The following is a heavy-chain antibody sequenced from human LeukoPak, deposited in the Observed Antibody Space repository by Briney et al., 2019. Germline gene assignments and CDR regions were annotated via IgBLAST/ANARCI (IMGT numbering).Heavy chain of an antibody. CDR3: AREPGSSAKAFDI. CDR2: IWYDGSNK. CDR1: GFTFSSYG. Sequence: QPGRSLRLSCAASGFTFSSYGMHWVRQAPGKGLEWVAVIWYDGSNKYYADSVKGRFTISRDNSKNTLYLRMNSLRAEDTAVYYCAREPGSSAKAFDIWGQGTMVTVSS. D-gene: IGHD6-19*01. J-gene: IGHJ3*02. V-gene: IGHV3-33*01.